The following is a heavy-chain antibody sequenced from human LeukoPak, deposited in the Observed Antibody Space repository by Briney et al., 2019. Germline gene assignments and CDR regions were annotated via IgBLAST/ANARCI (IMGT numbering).Heavy chain of an antibody. J-gene: IGHJ6*02. D-gene: IGHD6-19*01. Sequence: PGRSLRLSCAASGFTFSSYGMHWVHQAPGKGLEWVAVISYDGSNKYYADSVKGRFTISRDNSKNTLYLQMNSLRAEDTAVYYCAKVLSRLTDYYYYGMDVWGQGTTVTVSS. CDR2: ISYDGSNK. V-gene: IGHV3-30*18. CDR3: AKVLSRLTDYYYYGMDV. CDR1: GFTFSSYG.